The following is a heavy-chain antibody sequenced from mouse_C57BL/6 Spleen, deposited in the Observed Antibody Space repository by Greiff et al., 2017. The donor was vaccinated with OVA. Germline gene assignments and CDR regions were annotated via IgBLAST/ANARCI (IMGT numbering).Heavy chain of an antibody. CDR3: ARLGGYYGAMDY. V-gene: IGHV2-6*03. CDR2: IWSDGST. Sequence: VKLVESGPGLVAPSQSLSITCTVSGFSLTSYGVHWVRQPPGKGLEWLVVIWSDGSTTYNSALKSRLSISKDNSKSQVFLKMNSLQTDDTAMDYCARLGGYYGAMDYWGQGTSVTVSS. CDR1: GFSLTSYG. D-gene: IGHD2-3*01. J-gene: IGHJ4*01.